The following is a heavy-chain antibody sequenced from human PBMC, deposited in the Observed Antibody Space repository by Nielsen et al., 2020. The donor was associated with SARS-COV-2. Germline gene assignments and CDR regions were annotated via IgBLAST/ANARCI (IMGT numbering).Heavy chain of an antibody. CDR1: GFTVSSNY. CDR2: IYSGGST. CDR3: ARGRDGYGDY. D-gene: IGHD5-24*01. V-gene: IGHV3-53*04. Sequence: ESLKISFAASGFTVSSNYMSWVRQAPGKGLEWVSVIYSGGSTYYADSVKGRFTISRHNSKNTLYLQMNSLRAEDTAVYYCARGRDGYGDYWGQGTLVTVSS. J-gene: IGHJ4*02.